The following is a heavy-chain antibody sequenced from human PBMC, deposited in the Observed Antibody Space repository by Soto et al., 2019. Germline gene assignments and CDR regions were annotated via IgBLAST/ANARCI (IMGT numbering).Heavy chain of an antibody. Sequence: PGGSLRLSCAASGFTFSSYEMNWVRQAPGKGLEWLSFISNTGSTVYYVDSVKGRFTISRDNAKNSLYLQMNSLRPEDAAVYFCARDRVDSTSPFAYYYYGLDVWGQGTTVTVSS. D-gene: IGHD6-6*01. CDR1: GFTFSSYE. CDR2: ISNTGSTV. J-gene: IGHJ6*02. V-gene: IGHV3-48*03. CDR3: ARDRVDSTSPFAYYYYGLDV.